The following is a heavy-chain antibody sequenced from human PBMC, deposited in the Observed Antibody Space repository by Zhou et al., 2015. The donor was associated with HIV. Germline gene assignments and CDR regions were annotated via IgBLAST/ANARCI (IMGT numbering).Heavy chain of an antibody. Sequence: QVQLVQSGAEVKKPGSSVKVSCKASGGTFSSYAISWVRQAPGQGLEWMGGIIPIFGTANYAQKFQGRVTITADESTSTAYMELSSLRSEDTAVYYCARDLLPVTMTTVTTGGWYFDLWGRGTLVTVSS. V-gene: IGHV1-69*01. CDR2: IIPIFGTA. CDR3: ARDLLPVTMTTVTTGGWYFDL. CDR1: GGTFSSYA. D-gene: IGHD4-17*01. J-gene: IGHJ2*01.